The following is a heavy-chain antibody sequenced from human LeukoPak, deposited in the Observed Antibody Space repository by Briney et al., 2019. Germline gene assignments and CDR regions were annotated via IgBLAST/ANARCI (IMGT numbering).Heavy chain of an antibody. CDR1: GGSISSYY. J-gene: IGHJ5*02. CDR3: ARTLLPAEANWFDP. Sequence: SETLSLTCTVSGGSISSYYWSWIRQPPGKGLEWIGYIYYSGSTNYNPSLKSRVTISVDTSKNQFSLKLSSVTAADTAVYYCARTLLPAEANWFDPWGQGTLVTVSS. V-gene: IGHV4-59*01. CDR2: IYYSGST. D-gene: IGHD3-22*01.